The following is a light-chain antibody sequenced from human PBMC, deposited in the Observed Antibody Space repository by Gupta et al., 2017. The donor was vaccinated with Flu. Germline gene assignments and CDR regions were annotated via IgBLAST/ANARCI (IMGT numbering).Light chain of an antibody. CDR2: DAS. J-gene: IGKJ1*01. CDR1: QSVSNY. CDR3: QQSYSTPQT. V-gene: IGKV1-39*01. Sequence: DIQMTQSPSFLSSSVGDSVAITCRASQSVSNYLNWYQEQPGKAPRLLIYDASSLQSGVPPRFSGNGSGTDFTLTISSLQLEDFSTYYCQQSYSTPQTFGQGTKVEIK.